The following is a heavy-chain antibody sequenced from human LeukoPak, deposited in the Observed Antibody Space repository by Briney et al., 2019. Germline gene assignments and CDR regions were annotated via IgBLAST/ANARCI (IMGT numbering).Heavy chain of an antibody. CDR1: GGSVSSGSYY. CDR3: ARGQRRLQDY. Sequence: SETLSLTCTVSGGSVSSGSYYWTWIRQPPGKGLEWIGYIYYSGSTNYNPTLKSRVILSLDTSKNQISLRLSSVTAADTAVYYCARGQRRLQDYWGQGTLVTVSS. J-gene: IGHJ4*02. CDR2: IYYSGST. V-gene: IGHV4-61*01.